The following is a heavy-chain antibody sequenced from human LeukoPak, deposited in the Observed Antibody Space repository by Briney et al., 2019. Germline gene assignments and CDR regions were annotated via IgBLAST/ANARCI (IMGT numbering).Heavy chain of an antibody. D-gene: IGHD6-19*01. CDR3: ARDDRVAGLDY. CDR1: GFSFSSRN. Sequence: PGGSLRLSCAASGFSFSSRNMNWVRQAPGKGLEWVSVIYSGGSTYYADSVKGRFTISRDNSKNTLYLQMNSLRAEDTAVYYCARDDRVAGLDYWGQGTLVTVSS. CDR2: IYSGGST. V-gene: IGHV3-66*01. J-gene: IGHJ4*02.